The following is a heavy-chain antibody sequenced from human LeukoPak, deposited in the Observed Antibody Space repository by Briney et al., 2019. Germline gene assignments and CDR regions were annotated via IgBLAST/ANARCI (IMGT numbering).Heavy chain of an antibody. D-gene: IGHD3-22*01. Sequence: SGGSLRLSCAASGFTFSSYWMNWARQAPGKGLEWVASINHNGNVNYYVDSVKGRFTISRDNAKNSLYLQMSNLRAEDTAVYYCARAYYDSSFFDLWGRGTLVTVSS. CDR1: GFTFSSYW. J-gene: IGHJ2*01. CDR2: INHNGNVN. CDR3: ARAYYDSSFFDL. V-gene: IGHV3-7*03.